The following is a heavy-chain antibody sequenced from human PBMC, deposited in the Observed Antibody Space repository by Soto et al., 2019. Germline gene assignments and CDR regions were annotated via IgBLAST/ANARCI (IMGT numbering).Heavy chain of an antibody. D-gene: IGHD4-4*01. CDR1: GYNFNAHY. V-gene: IGHV1-2*04. J-gene: IGHJ4*02. CDR3: ARDMAYSQGRYFDY. Sequence: GASVKVSCKTSGYNFNAHYIHWVRQAPGQGPEWMGWIHPESGNTYYAQDFQGSVTMTRDASVRTYYMEMSSLKSDDTAVYYCARDMAYSQGRYFDYWGQGTLVTVSS. CDR2: IHPESGNT.